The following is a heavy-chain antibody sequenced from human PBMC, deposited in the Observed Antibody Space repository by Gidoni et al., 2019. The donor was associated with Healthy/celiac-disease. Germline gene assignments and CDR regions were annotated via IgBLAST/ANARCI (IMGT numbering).Heavy chain of an antibody. J-gene: IGHJ6*02. V-gene: IGHV3-30*18. CDR3: AKDGRDFWSGHGMDV. CDR1: GFTFSSYG. D-gene: IGHD3-3*01. Sequence: QVQLVESGGGVVQPGRSLRLSCAASGFTFSSYGMHWVRQAPGKGLEWVAVISYDGSNKYYADSVKGRFTISRDNSKNTLYLQMNSLRAEDTAVYYCAKDGRDFWSGHGMDVWGQG. CDR2: ISYDGSNK.